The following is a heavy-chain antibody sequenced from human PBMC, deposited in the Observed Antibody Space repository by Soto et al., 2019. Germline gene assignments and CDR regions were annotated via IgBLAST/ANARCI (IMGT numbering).Heavy chain of an antibody. CDR1: GGSVSSGSYY. J-gene: IGHJ6*02. Sequence: QVQLQESGPGLVKPSETLSLTCTVSGGSVSSGSYYWSWIRQPPGKGLEWIGYIYYSGSTNYNPSLKSRVTISVDTSKNQFSLKLSSVTAADTAVYYCARDPRLHYDGSGSYPGYYGMDVWGQGTTVTVSS. V-gene: IGHV4-61*01. CDR2: IYYSGST. D-gene: IGHD3-10*01. CDR3: ARDPRLHYDGSGSYPGYYGMDV.